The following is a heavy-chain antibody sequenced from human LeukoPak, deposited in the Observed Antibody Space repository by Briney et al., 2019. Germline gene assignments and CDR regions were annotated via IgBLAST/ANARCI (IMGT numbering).Heavy chain of an antibody. V-gene: IGHV5-51*01. CDR3: ARGGPDYDILTGQGFDP. CDR1: GYSFTSYW. D-gene: IGHD3-9*01. Sequence: GESLKISCKGSGYSFTSYWIGWVRQMPGKGPEWMGIIYPGDSDTRYSPSFQGQVTISADKSISTAYLQWSSLKASDTAMYYCARGGPDYDILTGQGFDPWGQGTLVTVSS. J-gene: IGHJ5*02. CDR2: IYPGDSDT.